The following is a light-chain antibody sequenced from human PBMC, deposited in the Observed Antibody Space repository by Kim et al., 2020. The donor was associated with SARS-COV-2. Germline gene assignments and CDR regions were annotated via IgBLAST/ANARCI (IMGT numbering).Light chain of an antibody. CDR1: KLGDKY. J-gene: IGLJ2*01. CDR3: QAWDSSTHVV. V-gene: IGLV3-1*01. Sequence: SYELTQPPSVSVSPGQTASITCSGYKLGDKYACWYQQKPGQSPVLVIYQASKRPSGIPERFSGSNSGNTATLTISGTQAMDEADYYCQAWDSSTHVVFGGGTKLTVL. CDR2: QAS.